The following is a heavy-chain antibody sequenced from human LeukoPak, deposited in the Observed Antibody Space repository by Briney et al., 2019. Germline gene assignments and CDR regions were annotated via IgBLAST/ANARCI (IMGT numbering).Heavy chain of an antibody. CDR2: ISGSGGST. V-gene: IGHV3-23*01. Sequence: PGGSLRLSCAASRFTFSKYAMTWVRQAPGKGLEWVSTISGSGGSTYYADSVKGRFTISRDNSKNTLYLQMNSLRAEDTALYYCAKHGHDSSGFDYWGQGTLVTVSS. CDR3: AKHGHDSSGFDY. J-gene: IGHJ4*02. CDR1: RFTFSKYA. D-gene: IGHD3-22*01.